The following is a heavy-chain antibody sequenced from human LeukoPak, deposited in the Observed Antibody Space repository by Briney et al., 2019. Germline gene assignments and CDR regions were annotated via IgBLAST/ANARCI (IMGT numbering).Heavy chain of an antibody. Sequence: GGSLRLSCAASGFTFSSHSMNWVRQAPGKGLEWVSVITSSSDYIYYAHSLKGRFTVSRDNAKNSLYLQLNSLRAEDTAVYYCVRESVYYDSSAYYNVLDYWGQGTLVTVSS. CDR2: ITSSSDYI. V-gene: IGHV3-21*01. D-gene: IGHD3-22*01. CDR1: GFTFSSHS. J-gene: IGHJ4*02. CDR3: VRESVYYDSSAYYNVLDY.